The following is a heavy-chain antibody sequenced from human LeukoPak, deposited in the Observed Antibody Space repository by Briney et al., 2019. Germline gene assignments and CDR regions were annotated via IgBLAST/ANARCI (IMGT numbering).Heavy chain of an antibody. Sequence: SETLSLTCTVSGGSISSYYWSWIRQTPGKGLEWIGYIYYSGSTNYNPSLKSRVTISVDTSKNQFSLKLSSVTAADTAVYYCARAHDYGDYYYYYYMDVWGKGTTVTVSS. J-gene: IGHJ6*03. V-gene: IGHV4-59*01. CDR1: GGSISSYY. D-gene: IGHD4-17*01. CDR2: IYYSGST. CDR3: ARAHDYGDYYYYYYMDV.